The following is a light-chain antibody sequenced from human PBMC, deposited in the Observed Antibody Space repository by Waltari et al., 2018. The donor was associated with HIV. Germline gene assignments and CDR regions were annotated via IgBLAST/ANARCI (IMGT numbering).Light chain of an antibody. J-gene: IGLJ1*01. CDR1: SSALGRHNL. CDR3: CSYAGSTTSYV. CDR2: EVN. Sequence: QSALTQPASAPGSPGQSITISCPGTSSALGRHNLLSWYKHHPGKAPKLISYEVNTRPSGMSSRFSGSKSDDSASLTISGLQTEDEADYHCCSYAGSTTSYVFGTGTQVTVL. V-gene: IGLV2-23*02.